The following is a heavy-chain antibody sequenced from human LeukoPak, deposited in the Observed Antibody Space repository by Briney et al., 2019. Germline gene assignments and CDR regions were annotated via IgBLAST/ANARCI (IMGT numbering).Heavy chain of an antibody. CDR1: GGFISNYY. Sequence: PSETLSLTCTVSGGFISNYYWIWIRQPPGKGLEWIGYIYYSGTTNYNPSLKARVTISIDTSKNQFSLNLSSVTAADTAVYYCARSAYDSGTPDYWGQGTLVTVSS. D-gene: IGHD3-3*01. CDR3: ARSAYDSGTPDY. V-gene: IGHV4-59*01. CDR2: IYYSGTT. J-gene: IGHJ4*02.